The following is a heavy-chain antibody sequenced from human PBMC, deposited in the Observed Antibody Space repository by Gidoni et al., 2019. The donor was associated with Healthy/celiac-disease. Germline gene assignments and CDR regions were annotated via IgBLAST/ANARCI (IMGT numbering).Heavy chain of an antibody. CDR2: IKGKGGST. Sequence: EVPLVDSVGVVARPGGLLRLSSAASGFTFYAYGLSWVRQDPGKGLEWVSGIKGKGGSTGYADSVKGRVTISRDNDKNYLYLQMNSLRAEDTALYYCAREAVVVPAAIYYYYMDVWGKGTTVTVSS. V-gene: IGHV3-20*03. D-gene: IGHD2-2*01. CDR1: GFTFYAYG. CDR3: AREAVVVPAAIYYYYMDV. J-gene: IGHJ6*03.